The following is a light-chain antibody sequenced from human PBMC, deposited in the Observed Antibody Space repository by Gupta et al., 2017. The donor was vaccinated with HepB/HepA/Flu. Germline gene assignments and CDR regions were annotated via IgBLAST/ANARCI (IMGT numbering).Light chain of an antibody. CDR1: QTISTY. J-gene: IGKJ1*01. Sequence: EIQMTQSPSSLSASVGDRVTITCRASQTISTYLNWYQQQPTKAPKLLIYAASSLQSGVPSRFSGSGSGTEFTLTISSLQPEDSAIYYCQESYSTPRTFGQGTKVEIK. CDR3: QESYSTPRT. CDR2: AAS. V-gene: IGKV1-39*01.